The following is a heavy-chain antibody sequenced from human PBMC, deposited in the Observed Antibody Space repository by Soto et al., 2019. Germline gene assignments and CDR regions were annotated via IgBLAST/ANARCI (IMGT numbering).Heavy chain of an antibody. CDR2: IYYSGST. V-gene: IGHV4-39*01. D-gene: IGHD3-9*01. CDR1: GGSISSSSYY. J-gene: IGHJ6*03. CDR3: SSLVLRYFDWLPGGYMDV. Sequence: SETLSLTCTVSGGSISSSSYYWGWIRQPPGKGLEWIGSIYYSGSTYYNPSLKSRVTISVDTSKNQFSLKLSSVTAADTAVYYCSSLVLRYFDWLPGGYMDVWGKATTVTVSS.